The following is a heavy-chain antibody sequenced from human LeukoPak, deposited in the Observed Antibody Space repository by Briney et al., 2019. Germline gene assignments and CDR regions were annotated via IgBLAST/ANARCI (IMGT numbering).Heavy chain of an antibody. V-gene: IGHV3-21*01. CDR1: GFTFSSYA. CDR3: ARTSSLTPTPSFDY. D-gene: IGHD2-15*01. CDR2: ISSSSGYI. J-gene: IGHJ4*02. Sequence: GGSLRLSCAASGFTFSSYAMNRVRQAPGKGLEWVSSISSSSGYIYYADSLRGRFTISRDSAKNSLFLQMNSLRAEDTAVYYCARTSSLTPTPSFDYWGQGTLVTVSS.